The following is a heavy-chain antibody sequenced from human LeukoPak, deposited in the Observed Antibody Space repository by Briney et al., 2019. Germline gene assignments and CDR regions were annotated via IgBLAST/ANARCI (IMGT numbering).Heavy chain of an antibody. V-gene: IGHV3-13*01. J-gene: IGHJ4*02. Sequence: PGGSLRLSCAASGFTFSDYDMHWVRQATGKGLEWVSAIGTAGDTHYTGSVKGRFTISRENAKNSLYLQMNSLRAGDTAVYYCARVAKERVGGVYYFDYWSQGTLVTVSS. CDR3: ARVAKERVGGVYYFDY. CDR1: GFTFSDYD. CDR2: IGTAGDT. D-gene: IGHD1-1*01.